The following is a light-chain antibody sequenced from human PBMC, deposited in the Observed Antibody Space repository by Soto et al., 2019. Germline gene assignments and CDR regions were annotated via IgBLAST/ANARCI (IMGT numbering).Light chain of an antibody. CDR1: SSNVGTYDL. CDR3: CSFAVGAALV. J-gene: IGLJ2*01. Sequence: QSALTQPASVSASPGQSITISCTGTSSNVGTYDLVSWYQHHPDKAPKLIIYEGTKRPSGISSRFSGSNSGNTASLTISGLHAEDDADYYCCSFAVGAALVFGGGTKLTVL. CDR2: EGT. V-gene: IGLV2-23*01.